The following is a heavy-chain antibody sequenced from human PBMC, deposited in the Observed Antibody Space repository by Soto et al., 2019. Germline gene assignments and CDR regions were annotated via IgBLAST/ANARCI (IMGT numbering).Heavy chain of an antibody. Sequence: QVQLQQWGAGLLKPSETLSLTCAVYGGSFSGYYWSWLRQPPGKGLEWIGESNHVGNTNYNPSLQSRVTMSVDPSKNQFALRLTSVTAADTAVYYCARVLIAGVTTDWGQGTLVIVSS. D-gene: IGHD5-18*01. V-gene: IGHV4-34*01. CDR3: ARVLIAGVTTD. CDR1: GGSFSGYY. J-gene: IGHJ4*02. CDR2: SNHVGNT.